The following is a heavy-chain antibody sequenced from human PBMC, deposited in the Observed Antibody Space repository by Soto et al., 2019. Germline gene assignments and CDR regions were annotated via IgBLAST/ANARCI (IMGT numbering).Heavy chain of an antibody. V-gene: IGHV4-4*07. D-gene: IGHD1-1*01. CDR3: VRDGTKTLRDWFDP. Sequence: PSETLSLTCTVSGASISGFYCSLIRKSAVKGLEWIGRIYATGTTDYNPSLKSRVMMSVDTSKKQFSLKLRSVTAADTAVYYCVRDGTKTLRDWFDPWGQGISVTVSS. CDR1: GASISGFY. CDR2: IYATGTT. J-gene: IGHJ5*02.